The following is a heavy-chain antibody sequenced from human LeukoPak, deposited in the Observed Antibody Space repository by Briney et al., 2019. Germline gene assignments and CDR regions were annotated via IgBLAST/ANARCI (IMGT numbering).Heavy chain of an antibody. D-gene: IGHD1-14*01. CDR2: INPNGGGT. Sequence: ASVKVSCKASGYTFTGYYIHWVRQAPGQGLEWMGWINPNGGGTNYAQKFQGRVTMTRDTSISTAYMELNRLTFDDTALYYCAGGITGGDLWGQGTLVTVSS. V-gene: IGHV1-2*02. CDR3: AGGITGGDL. J-gene: IGHJ5*02. CDR1: GYTFTGYY.